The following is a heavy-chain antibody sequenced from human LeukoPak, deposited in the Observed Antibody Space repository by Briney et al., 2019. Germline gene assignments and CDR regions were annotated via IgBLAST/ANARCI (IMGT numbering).Heavy chain of an antibody. CDR3: ARAPEDDYSKYVGDY. D-gene: IGHD4-11*01. CDR1: GFTFRNYG. Sequence: GGSLRLSCAASGFTFRNYGMHWVRQAPGKGLEWVAIIWYDGSQKHYGDSVRGRATISRDNSKNTLYLQMDSLRAEDTAVYYCARAPEDDYSKYVGDYWGQGTLVTVSS. V-gene: IGHV3-33*01. CDR2: IWYDGSQK. J-gene: IGHJ4*02.